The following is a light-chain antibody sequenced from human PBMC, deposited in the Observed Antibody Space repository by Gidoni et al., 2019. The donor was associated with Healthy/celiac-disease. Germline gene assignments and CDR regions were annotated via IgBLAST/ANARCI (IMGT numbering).Light chain of an antibody. Sequence: DIQITHSPSSLSASVGDRVTITCQASQDISNYLNWYQQKPGKAPKLLIYDASNLETGVPSRFSGSGSGTDFTFTISSMQHEDIATYYCQQYDNLSYTFGQGTKLEIK. CDR3: QQYDNLSYT. CDR2: DAS. V-gene: IGKV1-33*01. J-gene: IGKJ2*01. CDR1: QDISNY.